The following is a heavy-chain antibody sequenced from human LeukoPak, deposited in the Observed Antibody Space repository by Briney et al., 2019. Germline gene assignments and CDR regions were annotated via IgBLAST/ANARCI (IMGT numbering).Heavy chain of an antibody. CDR3: ARGEYYFDY. V-gene: IGHV4-59*13. J-gene: IGHJ4*02. Sequence: SETLSLTCSVSGGSISSYSWTWIRQPPGKGLEWIGFIDYSGSSNYNPSLKSRVTISADPSTNHFSLNLTSVTAADTAVYFCARGEYYFDYWGQGTLVTVSS. CDR1: GGSISSYS. CDR2: IDYSGSS.